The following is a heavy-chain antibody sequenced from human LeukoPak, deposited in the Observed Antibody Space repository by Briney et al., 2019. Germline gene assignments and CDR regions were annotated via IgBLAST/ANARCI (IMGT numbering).Heavy chain of an antibody. CDR1: GFTFSDSW. Sequence: GGSLRLSCAASGFTFSDSWMSWVRQAPGKGLEWVANMNQDGSEKDYVDSVKGRFTISRDNARDSLYLQMGSLRAEDTAVYYCATYTHWVAGDVWGQGTTVTVSS. CDR2: MNQDGSEK. J-gene: IGHJ6*02. CDR3: ATYTHWVAGDV. V-gene: IGHV3-7*01. D-gene: IGHD3-16*01.